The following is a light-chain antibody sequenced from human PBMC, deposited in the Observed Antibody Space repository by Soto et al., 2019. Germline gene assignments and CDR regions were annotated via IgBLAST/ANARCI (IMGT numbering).Light chain of an antibody. CDR3: MQRTHWPHT. CDR1: QSLVSSVGNTY. CDR2: TVS. Sequence: DVVMTQSPLSLPVTLGQPASISCKSSQSLVSSVGNTYLNWVQQRPRQAPRRLFFTVSNRDSGVPDRFSGSGSGTDFTLKISRVEADDIGVYYCMQRTHWPHTFGQGTKLEIK. J-gene: IGKJ2*01. V-gene: IGKV2-30*01.